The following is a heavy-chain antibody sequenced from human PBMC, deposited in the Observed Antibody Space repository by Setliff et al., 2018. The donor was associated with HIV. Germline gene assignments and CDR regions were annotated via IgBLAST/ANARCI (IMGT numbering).Heavy chain of an antibody. Sequence: PSETLSLTCAVYGGSFSGYYWSWIRQPPGKGLEWIGEINHSGSTNYNPSLKSRVTISVDTSKNQFPLKLSSVTAADTAVYYCARRRWFAFDIWGQGAMVTVSS. D-gene: IGHD2-15*01. V-gene: IGHV4-34*01. CDR1: GGSFSGYY. CDR2: INHSGST. CDR3: ARRRWFAFDI. J-gene: IGHJ3*02.